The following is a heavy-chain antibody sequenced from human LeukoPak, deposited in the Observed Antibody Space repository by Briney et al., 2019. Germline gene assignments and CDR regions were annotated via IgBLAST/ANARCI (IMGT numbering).Heavy chain of an antibody. Sequence: ASVKVSCKASGYTFTSYGMNWVRQAPGQGLEWMGWINTNTGNPTYAQGFTGRFVFSLDTSVSTAYLQISSLKAEDTAVYFCARPGVTRGPASDYWGQGTVVTVSS. CDR3: ARPGVTRGPASDY. CDR1: GYTFTSYG. D-gene: IGHD3-10*01. J-gene: IGHJ4*02. CDR2: INTNTGNP. V-gene: IGHV7-4-1*02.